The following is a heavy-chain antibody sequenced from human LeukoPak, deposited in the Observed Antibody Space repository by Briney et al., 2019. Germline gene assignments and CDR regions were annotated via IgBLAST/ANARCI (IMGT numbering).Heavy chain of an antibody. CDR2: IYYSGST. Sequence: PSETLTLTCTVSGGSISSSSYYWGWIRQPPGKGLEWIGSIYYSGSTYYNPSLKSRVTISVDTSKNQFSLKLSSVTAADTAVYYCARHKYSGYDSIFDYWGQGTLVTVSS. J-gene: IGHJ4*02. CDR1: GGSISSSSYY. V-gene: IGHV4-39*01. D-gene: IGHD5-12*01. CDR3: ARHKYSGYDSIFDY.